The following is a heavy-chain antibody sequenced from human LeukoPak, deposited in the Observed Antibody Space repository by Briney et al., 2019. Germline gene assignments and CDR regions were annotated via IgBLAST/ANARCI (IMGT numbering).Heavy chain of an antibody. D-gene: IGHD3-3*01. CDR3: ARTLAPGAFWSGWPDYYMDV. CDR1: GYTFTSYD. V-gene: IGHV1-8*03. CDR2: MSPNSGNT. J-gene: IGHJ6*03. Sequence: ASVKVSCKASGYTFTSYDINWVRQATGQGLEWMGWMSPNSGNTGYAQKFQGRVTITRNTSISTAYMELSSLRSEDTAVYYCARTLAPGAFWSGWPDYYMDVWGKGTTVTVSS.